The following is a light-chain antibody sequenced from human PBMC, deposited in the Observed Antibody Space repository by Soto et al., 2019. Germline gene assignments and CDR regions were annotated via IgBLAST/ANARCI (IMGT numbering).Light chain of an antibody. Sequence: QLVLTQSSSAAASLGSSVKLTCTLSSGHSSYIIAWHQQQPGKAPRYLMKLEGSGSYNKGSGVPDRFSGSSSGADRYLTISNLQFEDEADYYCETWDSNIHWVFGGGTKLPVL. V-gene: IGLV4-60*02. CDR1: SGHSSYI. J-gene: IGLJ3*02. CDR3: ETWDSNIHWV. CDR2: LEGSGSY.